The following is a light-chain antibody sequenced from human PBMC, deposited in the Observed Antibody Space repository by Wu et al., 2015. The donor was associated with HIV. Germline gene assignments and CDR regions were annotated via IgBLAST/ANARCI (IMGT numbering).Light chain of an antibody. CDR2: GAS. Sequence: EIVMTQSPAALSLSPGERVTLSCRASQSVDDKLAWYQKKPGQAPRLLIYGASTRATGVPARFSGSGSGTKFTFTISGLQSEDFAVYYCQQYXTFG. CDR1: QSVDDK. J-gene: IGKJ2*01. CDR3: QQYXT. V-gene: IGKV3-15*01.